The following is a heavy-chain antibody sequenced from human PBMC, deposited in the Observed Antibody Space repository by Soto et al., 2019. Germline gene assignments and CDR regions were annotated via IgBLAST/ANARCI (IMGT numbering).Heavy chain of an antibody. CDR3: ARGMTTVTTQGDYYYYYGMDV. V-gene: IGHV1-69*13. Sequence: ASVKVSFKASGGTFSSYAISWVRQAPGQGLEWMGGIIPIFGTANYAQKFQGRVTITADESTSTAYMELSSLRSEDTAVYYCARGMTTVTTQGDYYYYYGMDVWGQGTTVTVSS. J-gene: IGHJ6*02. CDR2: IIPIFGTA. CDR1: GGTFSSYA. D-gene: IGHD4-17*01.